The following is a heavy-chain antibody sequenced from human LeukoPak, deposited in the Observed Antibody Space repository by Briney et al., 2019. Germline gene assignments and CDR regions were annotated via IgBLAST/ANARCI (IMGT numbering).Heavy chain of an antibody. CDR2: INPNSGGT. CDR3: SIIPYYDDSSGYYQYY. J-gene: IGHJ4*02. CDR1: GYTFTRYY. D-gene: IGHD3-22*01. Sequence: GASVKVSCKASGYTFTRYYMHLVRQAPGPGLEWMGWINPNSGGTNYAQKFQGRVTITRDTSISTAYMELRRLRSDDPAVYYCSIIPYYDDSSGYYQYYGGQGTLVTVSS. V-gene: IGHV1-2*02.